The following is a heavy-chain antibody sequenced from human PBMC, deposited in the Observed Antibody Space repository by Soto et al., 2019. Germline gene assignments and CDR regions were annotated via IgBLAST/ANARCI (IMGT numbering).Heavy chain of an antibody. CDR3: AKGDIVVVVAGNFDY. D-gene: IGHD2-15*01. Sequence: GGSLRLSCAASGFTFSSYAMSWVRQAPGKGLEWVSAISGSGGSTYYADSVKGRFTISRDNSKNTLYLQMNSLRAEDTAVYYCAKGDIVVVVAGNFDYWGQGTLVTVSS. V-gene: IGHV3-23*01. CDR2: ISGSGGST. CDR1: GFTFSSYA. J-gene: IGHJ4*02.